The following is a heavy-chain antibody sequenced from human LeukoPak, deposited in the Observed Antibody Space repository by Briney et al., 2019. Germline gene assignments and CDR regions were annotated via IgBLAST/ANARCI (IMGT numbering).Heavy chain of an antibody. V-gene: IGHV3-66*01. Sequence: PGGSLRLSCAASGFTFSGYNMNWVCQAAGKGLEWVSVIYSGGSTYYADSVKGRFTISRDNSKNTLYLQMNSLRAEDTAVYYCAREDYYYYGMDVWGQGTTVTVSS. CDR2: IYSGGST. CDR3: AREDYYYYGMDV. CDR1: GFTFSGYN. J-gene: IGHJ6*02.